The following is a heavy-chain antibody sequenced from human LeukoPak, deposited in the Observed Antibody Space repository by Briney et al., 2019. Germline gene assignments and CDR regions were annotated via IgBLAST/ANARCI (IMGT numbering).Heavy chain of an antibody. J-gene: IGHJ4*02. Sequence: QSGGSPRLSCTASGFTLSNYAMSWVRQAPGEGLEWVSTISGSADNTNYAEAVKGRFTISRDNSKNTMYLQMNSLRAEDTAVYYCAKQGFGCWGQGTLVTVSS. CDR1: GFTLSNYA. V-gene: IGHV3-23*01. CDR3: AKQGFGC. CDR2: ISGSADNT.